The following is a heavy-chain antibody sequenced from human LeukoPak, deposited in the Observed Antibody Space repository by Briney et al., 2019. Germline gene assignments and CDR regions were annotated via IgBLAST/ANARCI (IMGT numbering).Heavy chain of an antibody. V-gene: IGHV1-18*01. Sequence: GASVKVSCKASGYTFTSYGISWVRRAPGQGLEWMGWISAYNGNTNYAQKLQGRVTMTTDTSTSTAYMELRSLRSDDTAVYYCARDTNEDRLEQHFDYWGQGTLVTVSS. CDR2: ISAYNGNT. D-gene: IGHD1/OR15-1a*01. CDR3: ARDTNEDRLEQHFDY. J-gene: IGHJ4*02. CDR1: GYTFTSYG.